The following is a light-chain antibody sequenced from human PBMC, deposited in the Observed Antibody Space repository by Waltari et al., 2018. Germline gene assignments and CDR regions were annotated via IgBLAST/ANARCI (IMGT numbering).Light chain of an antibody. Sequence: EIVLTQSPGTLSLSPGERATLSCRASQTFRSNYLAWYRQKPGPAPRLLIYGVSTRASGIPDRFSGSGSGTDFTLTISRLEPEDFAVYYCQHYDSRPFTFGPGTKVDLK. CDR1: QTFRSNY. CDR2: GVS. CDR3: QHYDSRPFT. J-gene: IGKJ3*01. V-gene: IGKV3-20*01.